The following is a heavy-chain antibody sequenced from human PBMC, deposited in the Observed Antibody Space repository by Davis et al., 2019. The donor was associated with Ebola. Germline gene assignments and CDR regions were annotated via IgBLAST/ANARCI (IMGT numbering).Heavy chain of an antibody. CDR1: GYTFTSYG. CDR2: ISAYNGNT. J-gene: IGHJ6*02. Sequence: AALVKVSCKASGYTFTSYGISWVRQAPGQGLEWMGWISAYNGNTNYAQKLQGRVTMTTDTSTSTAYMELRSLRSDDTAVYYCARLGYCSSTSCYYPDYYYYYGMDVWGQGTTVTVSS. CDR3: ARLGYCSSTSCYYPDYYYYYGMDV. V-gene: IGHV1-18*01. D-gene: IGHD2-2*01.